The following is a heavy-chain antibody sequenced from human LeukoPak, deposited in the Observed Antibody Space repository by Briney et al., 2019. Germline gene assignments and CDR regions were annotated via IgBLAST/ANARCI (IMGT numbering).Heavy chain of an antibody. J-gene: IGHJ4*02. CDR2: ISWNSGSI. D-gene: IGHD2-2*01. V-gene: IGHV3-9*01. CDR1: GFTFDDYA. Sequence: GGSLRLSCAASGFTFDDYAMHWVRQAPGKGLEWVSGISWNSGSIGYADSVKGRFTTSRDNAKNSLYLQMNSLRPEDTAFYYCAKGYCSSISCYGNYFDYWGQGNLVTVSS. CDR3: AKGYCSSISCYGNYFDY.